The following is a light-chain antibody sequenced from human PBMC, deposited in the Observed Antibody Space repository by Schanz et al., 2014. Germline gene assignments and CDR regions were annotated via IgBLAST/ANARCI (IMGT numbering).Light chain of an antibody. V-gene: IGLV2-11*01. J-gene: IGLJ1*01. CDR2: DVS. Sequence: QSALTQPRSVSGSPGQSVTISCAGTSSDVGGYNYVSWYQQYPGKAPKLLIYDVSHRPSGVSNRFSGSKSGNTASLTISGLQTEDEADYYCESYAGDSIVHVFGVGTKLTVL. CDR3: ESYAGDSIVHV. CDR1: SSDVGGYNY.